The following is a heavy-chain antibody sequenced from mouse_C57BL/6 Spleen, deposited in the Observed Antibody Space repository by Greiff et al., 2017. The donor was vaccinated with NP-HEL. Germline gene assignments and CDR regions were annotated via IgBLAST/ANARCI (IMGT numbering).Heavy chain of an antibody. J-gene: IGHJ4*01. CDR1: GFTFSSYA. Sequence: EVQVVESGGGLVKPGGSLKLSCAASGFTFSSYAMSWVRQTPEKRLEWVATISDGGSYTYYPDNVKGRFTISRDNAKNNLYLQMSHLKSEDTAMYYCARDYYYGSSRGAMDYWGQGTSVTVSS. CDR2: ISDGGSYT. D-gene: IGHD1-1*01. CDR3: ARDYYYGSSRGAMDY. V-gene: IGHV5-4*01.